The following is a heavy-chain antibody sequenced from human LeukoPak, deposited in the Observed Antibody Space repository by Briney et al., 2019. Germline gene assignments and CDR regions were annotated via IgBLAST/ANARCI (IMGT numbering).Heavy chain of an antibody. CDR3: AELGITMIGGV. CDR2: TSRNSRYI. J-gene: IGHJ6*04. Sequence: GGSLRLSCAASGFSFSTYSMNWVRQAPGKGLEWVSSTSRNSRYIYYADSMRGRFTISRDNAKNSLYLQMNSLRAEDTAVYYCAELGITMIGGVWGKGTTVTISS. V-gene: IGHV3-21*01. D-gene: IGHD3-10*02. CDR1: GFSFSTYS.